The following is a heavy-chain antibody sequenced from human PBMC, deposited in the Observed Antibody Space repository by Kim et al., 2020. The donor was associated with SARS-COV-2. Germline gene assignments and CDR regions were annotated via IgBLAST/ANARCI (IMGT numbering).Heavy chain of an antibody. Sequence: GGSLRLSCAASGFTFSSSAMRWVRQSPGRGLEWVSTITASGDGASYAGSIQGRFTISRDNSKNTLYLQMNSLRLDDTALYYCAKAATTAPGVSGSWGHGT. CDR2: ITASGDGA. CDR1: GFTFSSSA. CDR3: AKAATTAPGVSGS. J-gene: IGHJ5*01. D-gene: IGHD6-13*01. V-gene: IGHV3-23*01.